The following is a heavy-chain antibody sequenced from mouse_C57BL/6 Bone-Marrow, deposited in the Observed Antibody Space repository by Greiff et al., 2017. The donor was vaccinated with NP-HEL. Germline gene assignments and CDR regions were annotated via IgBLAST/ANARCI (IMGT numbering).Heavy chain of an antibody. V-gene: IGHV1-81*01. J-gene: IGHJ4*01. CDR1: GYTFTSYG. CDR2: IYPRSGNT. CDR3: ASGYAMDY. Sequence: QVQLQQSGAELARPGASVKLSCTASGYTFTSYGISWVKQRTGQGLEWIGEIYPRSGNTYYNENVKGKATLTADKSSSTAYMELRRLTSEDSAVYFCASGYAMDYWGQGTSVTVSA.